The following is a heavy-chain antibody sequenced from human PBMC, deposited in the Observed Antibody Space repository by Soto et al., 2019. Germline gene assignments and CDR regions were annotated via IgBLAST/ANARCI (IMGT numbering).Heavy chain of an antibody. D-gene: IGHD6-13*01. CDR2: IRGSSGTT. CDR1: GFSVSGYS. CDR3: ARDRERDAWYEDY. Sequence: EVQLMESGGGLVRPGGSLRLSCAASGFSVSGYSMNWVRQAPGKGLEWISYIRGSSGTTIYAASVRGRFTISRDNSKNTLYLQMNSLRAEDTAVYYCARDRERDAWYEDYWGQGTLVTVSS. V-gene: IGHV3-48*01. J-gene: IGHJ4*02.